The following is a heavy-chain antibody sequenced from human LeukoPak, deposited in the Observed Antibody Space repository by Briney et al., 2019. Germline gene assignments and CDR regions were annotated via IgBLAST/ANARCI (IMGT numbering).Heavy chain of an antibody. CDR1: GNSLRELP. D-gene: IGHD3-3*01. J-gene: IGHJ4*02. Sequence: ASVKVSCKLSGNSLRELPIQWVRQAGGKGLEWMAGFDPENAEIVYAQKFQGRVTMTEDTSTNTAYMELTSLTSDDTALYYCATRGSDFWSGFDYWGQGTQVTVSS. V-gene: IGHV1-24*01. CDR2: FDPENAEI. CDR3: ATRGSDFWSGFDY.